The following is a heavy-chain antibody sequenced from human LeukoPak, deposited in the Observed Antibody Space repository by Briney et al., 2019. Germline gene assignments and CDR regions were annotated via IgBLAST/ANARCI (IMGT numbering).Heavy chain of an antibody. Sequence: GGSLRLSCAASGFTFISYAMAWVRQAPGRGLEWVSSISASGGSMYYADSVKGRFTISRDNSKNTLYLQMNSLRAEDTAVYYCAKNPYDFWSGYYTRGDNWFDPWGQGTLVTVSS. CDR2: ISASGGSM. J-gene: IGHJ5*02. CDR1: GFTFISYA. D-gene: IGHD3-3*01. CDR3: AKNPYDFWSGYYTRGDNWFDP. V-gene: IGHV3-23*01.